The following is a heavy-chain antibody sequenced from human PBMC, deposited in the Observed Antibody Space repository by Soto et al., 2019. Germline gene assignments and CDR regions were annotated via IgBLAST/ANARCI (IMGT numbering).Heavy chain of an antibody. J-gene: IGHJ4*02. CDR2: IKQDGSEK. V-gene: IGHV3-7*01. CDR3: ARTRGSLYSSSWYPYYFDY. D-gene: IGHD6-13*01. Sequence: GGSLRLSCAASGFTFSSYWMSWVRQAPGKGLEWVANIKQDGSEKYYVDSVKGRFTISRDNAKNSLYLQMNSLRAEDTAVYYCARTRGSLYSSSWYPYYFDYWGQGTLVTVSS. CDR1: GFTFSSYW.